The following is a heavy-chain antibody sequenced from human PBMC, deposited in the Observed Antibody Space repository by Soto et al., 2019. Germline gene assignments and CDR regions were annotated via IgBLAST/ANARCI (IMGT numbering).Heavy chain of an antibody. CDR2: ISSSGSTI. J-gene: IGHJ4*02. D-gene: IGHD3-10*01. V-gene: IGHV3-48*03. CDR1: GFTFSSYE. Sequence: EVQLVESGGGLVQPGGSLRLSCAASGFTFSSYEMNWVRQAPGKGLEWVSYISSSGSTIYYADSVKGRFTISRDNAKNPLYLQMNSLRAEDTAVYYCARDLWFGELRFDYWGQGTLVTVSS. CDR3: ARDLWFGELRFDY.